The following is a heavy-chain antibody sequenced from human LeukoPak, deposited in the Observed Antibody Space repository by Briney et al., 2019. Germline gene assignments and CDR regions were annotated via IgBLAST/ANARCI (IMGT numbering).Heavy chain of an antibody. CDR2: ISTYNGNT. CDR1: GYTFTTYG. V-gene: IGHV1-18*01. CDR3: ARSQNRISMIAMSYGDDALDM. J-gene: IGHJ3*02. D-gene: IGHD3-22*01. Sequence: GASVKVSCKASGYTFTTYGVSWVRQAPGQGLEWMGWISTYNGNTNYPQKFQGRVTVTTDRAASTVYMELRSLRSEDTAVYYCARSQNRISMIAMSYGDDALDMWGQGTMVTVSS.